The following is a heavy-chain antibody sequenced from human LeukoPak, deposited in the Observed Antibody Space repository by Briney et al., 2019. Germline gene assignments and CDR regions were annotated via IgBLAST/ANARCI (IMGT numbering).Heavy chain of an antibody. CDR2: ISFSGST. V-gene: IGHV4-31*03. J-gene: IGHJ1*01. Sequence: SETLSLTCTVSGRSISGGGYLIRHHPGKGLEWIGYISFSGSTYYSPSLESRVTISVDTSKKQFSLKLTSVTAADTAVYFCAREAYDSSGHRYFQYWGQGTLVTVSS. D-gene: IGHD3-22*01. CDR1: GRSISGGGY. CDR3: AREAYDSSGHRYFQY.